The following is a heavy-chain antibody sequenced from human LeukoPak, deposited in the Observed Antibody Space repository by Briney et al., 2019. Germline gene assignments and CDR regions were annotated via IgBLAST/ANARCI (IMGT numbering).Heavy chain of an antibody. Sequence: SETLSLTCTVSGGSISSYYWSWIRQPPGKGLEWIGYIYYSGSTKYNPSLKRRVTISVDTSKNQYSLKLSSVTAADTAVYYCARATTGTTNWFDPWGQGTLVTVSS. V-gene: IGHV4-59*01. D-gene: IGHD1-1*01. CDR3: ARATTGTTNWFDP. CDR2: IYYSGST. CDR1: GGSISSYY. J-gene: IGHJ5*02.